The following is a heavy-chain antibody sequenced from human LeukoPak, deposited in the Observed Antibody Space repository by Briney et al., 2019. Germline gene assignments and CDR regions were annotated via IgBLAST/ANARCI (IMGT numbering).Heavy chain of an antibody. CDR2: FYTGYST. V-gene: IGHV4-4*07. CDR1: GSLINDYS. J-gene: IGHJ6*03. Sequence: SETLSLTCAVSGSLINDYSWSWVRQLAGRGLEWIGRFYTGYSTEYNPSLMSRVTILVDRSKSQISLNLRSVTAADTAVYYCARSPNYYYYFYMDVWGQGTTVTVSS. CDR3: ARSPNYYYYFYMDV.